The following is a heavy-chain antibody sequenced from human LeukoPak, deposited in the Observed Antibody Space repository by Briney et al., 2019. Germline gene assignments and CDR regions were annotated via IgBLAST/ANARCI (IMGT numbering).Heavy chain of an antibody. J-gene: IGHJ5*02. CDR2: IYYSGST. CDR1: GGSISSYY. V-gene: IGHV4-59*08. Sequence: SETLSLTCTVSGGSISSYYWSWIRQPPGKGLEWTGYIYYSGSTNYNPSLKSRVTISVDTSKNQFSLKLSSVTAADTAVYYCARGPRPKTPSIAARREYYNWFDPWGQGTLVTVSS. CDR3: ARGPRPKTPSIAARREYYNWFDP. D-gene: IGHD6-6*01.